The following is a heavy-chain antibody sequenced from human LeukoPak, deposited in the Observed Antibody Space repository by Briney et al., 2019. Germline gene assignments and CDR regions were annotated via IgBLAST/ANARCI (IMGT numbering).Heavy chain of an antibody. Sequence: GGSLRLSCAASGFTFSTYAMSWVRQAPGKGLEWVSAISGSGGSTYYADSVKGRFTISRDNSKNTLYLQMNSLRAEDTAVYYCAKDGPELSGIGHFDAFDIWGQGTMVTVSS. D-gene: IGHD1-26*01. CDR2: ISGSGGST. CDR3: AKDGPELSGIGHFDAFDI. J-gene: IGHJ3*02. CDR1: GFTFSTYA. V-gene: IGHV3-23*01.